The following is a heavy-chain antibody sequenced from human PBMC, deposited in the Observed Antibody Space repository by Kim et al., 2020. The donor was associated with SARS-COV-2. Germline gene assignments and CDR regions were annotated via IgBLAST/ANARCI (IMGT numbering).Heavy chain of an antibody. CDR2: ISGSSPST. CDR1: GFTFSDYY. J-gene: IGHJ4*02. Sequence: GGSLRLSCAASGFTFSDYYMSWIRQAPGKGLEWVSSISGSSPSTNYADSVKGRFTISRDNAKNSLFLQLTSLTAEDTAVYYCARFRGNSYGYYFDYWGQGALVTVSS. V-gene: IGHV3-11*03. D-gene: IGHD5-18*01. CDR3: ARFRGNSYGYYFDY.